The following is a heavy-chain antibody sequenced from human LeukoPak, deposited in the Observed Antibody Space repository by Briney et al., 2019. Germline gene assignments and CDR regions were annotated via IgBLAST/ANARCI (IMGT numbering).Heavy chain of an antibody. Sequence: SVKVSCKASGGTCSSYAISWVRQAPGQGLEWMGGIIPIFGTANYAQKFQGRVTITADESTSTAYMELSSLRSEDTAVYYCARDRTGIAVAGTDFDYWGQGTLVTVSS. D-gene: IGHD6-19*01. CDR2: IIPIFGTA. CDR3: ARDRTGIAVAGTDFDY. CDR1: GGTCSSYA. V-gene: IGHV1-69*13. J-gene: IGHJ4*02.